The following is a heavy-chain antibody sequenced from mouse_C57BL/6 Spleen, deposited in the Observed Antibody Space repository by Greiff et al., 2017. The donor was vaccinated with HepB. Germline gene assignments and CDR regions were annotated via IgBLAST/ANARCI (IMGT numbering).Heavy chain of an antibody. CDR2: IDPSDDYT. Sequence: QVQLQQPGAELVRPGTSVKLSCKASGYTFTSYWMHWVKQRPGQGLEWIGVIDPSDDYTNYNQKFKGKATLTVDTSSSTAYMQLSSLTSEDSAVYYCAREGRAWFAYWGQGTLVTVSA. CDR3: AREGRAWFAY. J-gene: IGHJ3*01. CDR1: GYTFTSYW. V-gene: IGHV1-59*01.